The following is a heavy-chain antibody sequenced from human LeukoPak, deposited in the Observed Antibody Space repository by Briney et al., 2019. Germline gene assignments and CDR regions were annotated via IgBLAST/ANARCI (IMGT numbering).Heavy chain of an antibody. J-gene: IGHJ4*02. CDR1: GYTFSGYS. Sequence: ASVKVSCKASGYTFSGYSIHWVRQAPGQGLEWMGIINPSGGSTSYAQKFQGRVTMTRDTSTSTVYMELSSLRSEDTAVYYCARERFTGSSWQLYYFDYWGQGTLVTVSS. D-gene: IGHD6-13*01. CDR3: ARERFTGSSWQLYYFDY. CDR2: INPSGGST. V-gene: IGHV1-46*01.